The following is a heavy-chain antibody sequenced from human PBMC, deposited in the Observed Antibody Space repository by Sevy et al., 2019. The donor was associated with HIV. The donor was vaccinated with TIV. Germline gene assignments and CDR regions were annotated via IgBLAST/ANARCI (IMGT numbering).Heavy chain of an antibody. D-gene: IGHD1-26*01. CDR3: ARGTELGGYYYYGMDV. J-gene: IGHJ6*02. V-gene: IGHV3-48*01. CDR1: GFTFSSYS. Sequence: GGSLRLSCAASGFTFSSYSMNWVRQAPGKGLEWVSYISSRSSTIYYAESVKGRFTISRDNAKDSLYLQMNSLRAEDTAVYYWARGTELGGYYYYGMDVWGQGTTVTVSS. CDR2: ISSRSSTI.